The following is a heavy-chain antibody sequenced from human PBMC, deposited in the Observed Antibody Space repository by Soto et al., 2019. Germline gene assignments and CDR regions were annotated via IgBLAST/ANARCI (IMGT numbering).Heavy chain of an antibody. V-gene: IGHV3-23*01. D-gene: IGHD1-26*01. CDR1: GFAFSTNS. CDR2: ISGGGDST. Sequence: LRLSCAASGFAFSTNSMTWVRQAPGKGLEWVCGISGGGDSTHYADSVKGRFTISRDNSKNIVYVQMNSLTADDTDVYFLAKWEVYGPQWGQGTLVTFAS. J-gene: IGHJ4*02. CDR3: AKWEVYGPQ.